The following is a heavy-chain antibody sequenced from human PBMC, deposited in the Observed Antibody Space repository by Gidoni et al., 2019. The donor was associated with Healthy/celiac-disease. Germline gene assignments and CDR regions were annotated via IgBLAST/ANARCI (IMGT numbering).Heavy chain of an antibody. CDR2: ISSSSSYI. D-gene: IGHD3-10*01. V-gene: IGHV3-21*01. J-gene: IGHJ4*02. Sequence: EVQLVESGGGLVKPGGSLRLSCAASGFTFSSYSMNWVRQAPGKGLEWVASISSSSSYIYYADSVKGRFTISRDNAKNSLYLQMNSLRAEDTAVYYCARLYGSGSLDYWGQGTLVTVSS. CDR1: GFTFSSYS. CDR3: ARLYGSGSLDY.